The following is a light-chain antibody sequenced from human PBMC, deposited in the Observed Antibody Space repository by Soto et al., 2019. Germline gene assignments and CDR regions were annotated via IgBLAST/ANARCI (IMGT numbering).Light chain of an antibody. CDR3: QQRSNSAT. CDR2: DAS. Sequence: EIVMTQSPATLSVSPGEGATLSCRASQSVGSSLAWYQQKPGQASRLLIYDASNRATGIPARFSGSGSGTDFTLTISSLEPEDFAVYYCQQRSNSATFGGGTKVDI. V-gene: IGKV3-11*01. CDR1: QSVGSS. J-gene: IGKJ4*01.